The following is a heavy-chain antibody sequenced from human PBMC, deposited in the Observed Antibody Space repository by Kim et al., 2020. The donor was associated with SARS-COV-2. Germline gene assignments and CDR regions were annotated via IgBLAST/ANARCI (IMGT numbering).Heavy chain of an antibody. CDR3: AKTGGPRAFDI. J-gene: IGHJ3*02. Sequence: GSLRLSCAASGFTFSSYGMHWVRQAPGKGLEWVAVISYDGSNKYYADSVKGRFTISRDNSKNTLYLQMNSLRAEDTAVYYCAKTGGPRAFDIWGQGTMV. CDR1: GFTFSSYG. CDR2: ISYDGSNK. V-gene: IGHV3-30*18. D-gene: IGHD2-15*01.